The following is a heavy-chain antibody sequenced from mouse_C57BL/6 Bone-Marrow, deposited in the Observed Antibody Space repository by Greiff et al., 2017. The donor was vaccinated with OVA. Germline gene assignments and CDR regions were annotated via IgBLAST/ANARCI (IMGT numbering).Heavy chain of an antibody. J-gene: IGHJ4*01. CDR1: GFTFNTYA. CDR2: IRRKSSNYAT. Sequence: EVQGVESGGGLVQPKGSLTLSCAASGFTFNTYAMHWVRQAPGQGLDWVARIRRKSSNYATYYADSVKDRFTISRDDSQSMLYLQMNNLKTEDTAMYDGVRGRGGYYAMDYWGQGTSVTVSA. V-gene: IGHV10-3*01. CDR3: VRGRGGYYAMDY.